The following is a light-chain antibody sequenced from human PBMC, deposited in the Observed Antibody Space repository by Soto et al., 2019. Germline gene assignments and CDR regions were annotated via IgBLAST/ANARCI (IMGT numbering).Light chain of an antibody. Sequence: QLTQSPSSLSASIGDRVTITCRASLGIGNSLAWYQLEPGKAPKLLISAASTLQSGVPSRFSGSGSGTDFTLTISGLQPEDFATYYCLHLNDYSGTFGPGTKVDIK. J-gene: IGKJ3*01. CDR1: LGIGNS. V-gene: IGKV1-9*01. CDR3: LHLNDYSGT. CDR2: AAS.